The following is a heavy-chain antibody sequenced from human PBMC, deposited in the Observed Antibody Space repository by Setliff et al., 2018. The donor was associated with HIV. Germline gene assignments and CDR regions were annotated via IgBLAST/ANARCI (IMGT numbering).Heavy chain of an antibody. CDR3: VKVGPWYYARSGYLASWDY. J-gene: IGHJ4*02. V-gene: IGHV1-18*01. CDR2: ISGDTGNI. CDR1: GYTISAHG. D-gene: IGHD3-22*01. Sequence: ASVKVSCKASGYTISAHGVSWVRHVPGHGLEWMGWISGDTGNIKYSQRFEGRLTMTTETSTNTAYMELRSLRSDDTAVYYCVKVGPWYYARSGYLASWDYWGQGTLVTVSS.